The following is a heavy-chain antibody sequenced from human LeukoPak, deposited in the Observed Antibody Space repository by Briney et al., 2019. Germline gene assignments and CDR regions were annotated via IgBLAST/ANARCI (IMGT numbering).Heavy chain of an antibody. CDR2: IRYDGSNK. D-gene: IGHD6-13*01. CDR1: GFTFSSYG. Sequence: GGSLRLSCAASGFTFSSYGMHWVRQAPGKGLEWVAFIRYDGSNKYYADSVKGRFTISRDNSKNTLYLQMNSLRAEDTAVYYCAKEMGQEAAGPADYWGQGTLVTVSS. V-gene: IGHV3-30*02. CDR3: AKEMGQEAAGPADY. J-gene: IGHJ4*02.